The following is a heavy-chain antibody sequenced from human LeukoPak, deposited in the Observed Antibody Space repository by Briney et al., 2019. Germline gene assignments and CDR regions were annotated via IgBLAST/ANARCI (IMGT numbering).Heavy chain of an antibody. V-gene: IGHV4-59*01. J-gene: IGHJ3*02. CDR2: FIYSGNI. CDR3: ARARNYYDSSDYYYEGDAFDI. D-gene: IGHD3-22*01. Sequence: PSETLSLTCTVSGGSISSYHWSWIRQPPGKELEWIGYFIYSGNINYNPSLKSRVTISVDTSKNRFSLKLTSVTAADTAVYYCARARNYYDSSDYYYEGDAFDIWGQGTMVTVSS. CDR1: GGSISSYH.